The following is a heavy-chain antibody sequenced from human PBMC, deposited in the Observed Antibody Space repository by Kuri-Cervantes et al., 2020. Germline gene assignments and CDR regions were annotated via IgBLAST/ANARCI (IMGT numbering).Heavy chain of an antibody. J-gene: IGHJ2*01. CDR3: ARDESYYDSSGYYPYWYFDL. D-gene: IGHD3-22*01. CDR2: IKQDGGEK. Sequence: GESLKISCAASGFTFSSYAMSWVRQAPGKGLEWVANIKQDGGEKYYVDSVKGRFTISRDNAKNSLYLQMNSLRAEDTAVYYCARDESYYDSSGYYPYWYFDLWGRGTLVTVSS. CDR1: GFTFSSYA. V-gene: IGHV3-7*01.